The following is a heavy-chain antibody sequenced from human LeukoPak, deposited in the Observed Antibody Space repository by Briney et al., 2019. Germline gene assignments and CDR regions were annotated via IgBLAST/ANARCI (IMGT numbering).Heavy chain of an antibody. CDR3: VRLVAAGTNRFDP. CDR1: GGSISTSGYY. D-gene: IGHD6-13*01. CDR2: IYYSGST. V-gene: IGHV4-39*01. J-gene: IGHJ5*02. Sequence: PSETLSLTCAVSGGSISTSGYYWGWIRQPPGKGLEWIASIYYSGSTYYNPSLKSRVTISVDTSKNQFSLKLSSVTAADTAVYYCVRLVAAGTNRFDPWGQGTLVTVSS.